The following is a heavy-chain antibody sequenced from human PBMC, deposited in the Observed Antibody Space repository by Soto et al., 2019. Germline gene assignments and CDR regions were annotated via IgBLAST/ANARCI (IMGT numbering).Heavy chain of an antibody. D-gene: IGHD2-15*01. V-gene: IGHV4-31*10. CDR1: GDSMTSGGYY. Sequence: SETLSLTCTFSGDSMTSGGYYWSWVRHHPGKGLEWVGRIYYTVDTYFNPSLQSRITVSMDKYHNAFSLKLASVASADTVVVCCALRAARPRDVATYFHVGGRGTLATVSS. CDR2: IYYTVDT. J-gene: IGHJ4*02. CDR3: ALRAARPRDVATYFHV.